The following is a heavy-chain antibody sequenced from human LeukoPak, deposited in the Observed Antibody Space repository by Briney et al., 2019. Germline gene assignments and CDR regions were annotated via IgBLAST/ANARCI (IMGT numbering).Heavy chain of an antibody. CDR1: GGYIISRSHY. J-gene: IGHJ4*02. Sequence: SETLSLTCTVSGGYIISRSHYWGWIRQPPGKGLEWIGSVYYSGSTYNNPSLKSRVTISVDTTKNQFSLKLTSVTAADTAVYYCASSPSGYWWNFDCWGQGTLVTVSS. V-gene: IGHV4-39*01. CDR3: ASSPSGYWWNFDC. CDR2: VYYSGST. D-gene: IGHD3-22*01.